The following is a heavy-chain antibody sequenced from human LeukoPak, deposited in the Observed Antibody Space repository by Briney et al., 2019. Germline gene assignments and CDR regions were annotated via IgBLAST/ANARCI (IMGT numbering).Heavy chain of an antibody. J-gene: IGHJ5*02. V-gene: IGHV4-34*01. CDR2: INHSGST. CDR3: ARGQPGMNWFDP. Sequence: SETLSLTCAVYGGSFSGYYWSWIRQPPGKGLEWIGEINHSGSTNYNPSLKSRVTISVDTSKNQFSLKLSSVTAADTAVCYCARGQPGMNWFDPWGQGTLVTVSS. CDR1: GGSFSGYY.